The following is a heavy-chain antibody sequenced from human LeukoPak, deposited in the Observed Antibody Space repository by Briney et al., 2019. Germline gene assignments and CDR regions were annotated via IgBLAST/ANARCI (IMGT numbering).Heavy chain of an antibody. CDR3: AHRLVVVAATRSYWWFGP. Sequence: ESGPTLVNPTQTLTLTCTFSGFSLSTSGVGVGWIRQPPGKALEWLALIYWDDDKRYSPSLKSRLTITKDTSKNQVVLTMTNMDPVDTATYYCAHRLVVVAATRSYWWFGPWGQGTLVTVSS. CDR1: GFSLSTSGVG. D-gene: IGHD2-15*01. CDR2: IYWDDDK. J-gene: IGHJ5*02. V-gene: IGHV2-5*02.